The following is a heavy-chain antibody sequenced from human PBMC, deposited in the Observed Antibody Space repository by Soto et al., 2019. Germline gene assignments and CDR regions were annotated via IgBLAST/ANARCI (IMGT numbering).Heavy chain of an antibody. D-gene: IGHD3-9*01. Sequence: QVQLVESGGGVVQPGRSLRLSCAASGFTFSSYAMHWVHQAPGKGLEWVAVISYDGSNKYYADSVKGRFTISRDNSKNTLYLQMNSLRAEDTAVYYCARASYYDILTGQNLDYWGQGTLVTVSS. CDR2: ISYDGSNK. J-gene: IGHJ4*02. V-gene: IGHV3-30-3*01. CDR3: ARASYYDILTGQNLDY. CDR1: GFTFSSYA.